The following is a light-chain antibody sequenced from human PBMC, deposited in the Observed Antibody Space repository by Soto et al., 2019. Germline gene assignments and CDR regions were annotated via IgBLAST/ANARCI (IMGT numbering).Light chain of an antibody. CDR3: SSYTGGSTYV. V-gene: IGLV2-14*01. J-gene: IGLJ1*01. CDR2: DAS. CDR1: SSDIGGYKY. Sequence: HSALTQPASVSVSPGQSISISCTGTSSDIGGYKYVSWYQQHPGKAPKLMIYDASNRPSGVSNRFSGSKSGNTATLTISGLQGEDEAEYYCSSYTGGSTYVFGTGTKVTVL.